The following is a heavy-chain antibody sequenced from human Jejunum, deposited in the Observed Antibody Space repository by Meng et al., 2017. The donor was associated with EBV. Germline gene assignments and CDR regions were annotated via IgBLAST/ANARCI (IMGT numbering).Heavy chain of an antibody. CDR3: SRDLRGPFDY. D-gene: IGHD3-16*01. V-gene: IGHV3-74*01. CDR2: ITSDGSGT. J-gene: IGHJ4*02. Sequence: EMQLVEAGGGLVQPGGSLRLSCVASGFTFSTHWMHWVRQAPGKGLVWVSRITSDGSGTAYADSVKGRFTISRDNAKNTLTLQMNSLRVEDTAVYYCSRDLRGPFDYWGQGTLVTVSS. CDR1: GFTFSTHW.